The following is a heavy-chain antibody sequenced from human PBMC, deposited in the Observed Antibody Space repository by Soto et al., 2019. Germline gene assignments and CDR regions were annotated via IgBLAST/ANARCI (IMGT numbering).Heavy chain of an antibody. Sequence: GGSLRLSCASSGFTFSAYAMTLVRQAPGKGLEWVSGMTGSGGTTYCPDSVKGRFTISRDNSKNTLYLQMNSLRAEDSATYYCAKWGGYCTSSTCFGPLGPWGQGTLVTSPQ. CDR3: AKWGGYCTSSTCFGPLGP. J-gene: IGHJ5*02. V-gene: IGHV3-23*01. CDR2: MTGSGGTT. D-gene: IGHD2-15*01. CDR1: GFTFSAYA.